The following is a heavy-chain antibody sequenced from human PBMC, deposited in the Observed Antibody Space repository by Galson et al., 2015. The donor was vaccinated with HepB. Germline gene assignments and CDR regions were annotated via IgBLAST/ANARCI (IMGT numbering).Heavy chain of an antibody. CDR3: ARDRLYCSSTSCYFDAFDI. CDR2: ISYDGSNK. V-gene: IGHV3-30-3*01. CDR1: GFTFSSYA. J-gene: IGHJ3*02. D-gene: IGHD2-2*01. Sequence: SLRLSCAASGFTFSSYAMHWVRQAPGKGLEWVAVISYDGSNKYYADSVKGRFTISRDNSKNTLYLQMNSLRAEDTAVYYCARDRLYCSSTSCYFDAFDIWGQGTMVTVSS.